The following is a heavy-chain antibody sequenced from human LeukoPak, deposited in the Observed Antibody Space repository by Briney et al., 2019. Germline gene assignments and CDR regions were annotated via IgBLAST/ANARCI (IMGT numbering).Heavy chain of an antibody. J-gene: IGHJ4*02. CDR2: INPNSSGT. D-gene: IGHD3-22*01. V-gene: IGHV1-2*02. Sequence: ASVKVSCKASGYTFTGYYMHWVRQAPGQGLEWMGWINPNSSGTNYAQKFQGRVTMTRDTSISTAYMELSRLRSDDTAVYYCARGSAAYYYDSSGPFDYWGQGTLVTVSS. CDR1: GYTFTGYY. CDR3: ARGSAAYYYDSSGPFDY.